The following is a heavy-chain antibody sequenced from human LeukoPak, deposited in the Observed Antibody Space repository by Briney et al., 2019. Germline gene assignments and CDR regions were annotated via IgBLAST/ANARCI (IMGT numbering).Heavy chain of an antibody. CDR1: GFTFSDYY. V-gene: IGHV3-11*04. Sequence: GGSLRLSCAASGFTFSDYYMSWIRQAPGKGLEWVSYISSSGSTIYYADSVKGRFTISRDNAKNSLYLQMNSLRAEDAAVYYCARDLSYGSGRGDWFDPWGQGTLVTVSS. D-gene: IGHD3-10*01. J-gene: IGHJ5*02. CDR2: ISSSGSTI. CDR3: ARDLSYGSGRGDWFDP.